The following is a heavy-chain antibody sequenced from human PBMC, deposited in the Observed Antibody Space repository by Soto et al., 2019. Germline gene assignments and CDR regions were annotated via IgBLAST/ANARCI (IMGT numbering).Heavy chain of an antibody. J-gene: IGHJ4*02. CDR1: GFTFSRYA. CDR3: AKDLEGGGVVSTNFDY. Sequence: EVQLLESGGGLVQPGGSLRLSCAASGFTFSRYAMSWVRQAPGKGLEWVSAISGSGGSTYYADSVKGRVTTSRDNSKNTLDLQLNSLRAEDTAVYYCAKDLEGGGVVSTNFDYWGQGTLVTVSS. D-gene: IGHD1-26*01. CDR2: ISGSGGST. V-gene: IGHV3-23*01.